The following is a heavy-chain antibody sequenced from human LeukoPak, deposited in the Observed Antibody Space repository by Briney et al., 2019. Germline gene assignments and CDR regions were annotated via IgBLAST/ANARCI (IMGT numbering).Heavy chain of an antibody. CDR1: VFTFSSDG. D-gene: IGHD2-21*01. CDR2: ISGIGGST. Sequence: GGCLRLSCAASVFTFSSDGMSWGRQTPGEGLEWVSAISGIGGSTYYADSVKGRFTISRDNSKNTLYLQMTSLRAEDTAVYYCANSGLGYSDYYYYMDVWGKGTTVTISS. J-gene: IGHJ6*03. CDR3: ANSGLGYSDYYYYMDV. V-gene: IGHV3-23*01.